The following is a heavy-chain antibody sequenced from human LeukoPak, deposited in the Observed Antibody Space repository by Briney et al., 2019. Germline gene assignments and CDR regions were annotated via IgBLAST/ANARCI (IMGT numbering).Heavy chain of an antibody. V-gene: IGHV3-48*03. CDR1: GFTFSSYE. CDR3: ASNPMINREPIDY. J-gene: IGHJ4*02. CDR2: ISSSGSTI. Sequence: GGSLRLSCAASGFTFSSYEMNWVRQAPGKGLEWVSYISSSGSTIYYADSVKGRFTISRDNAKNSLYLQMNSLRAEDTAVYYCASNPMINREPIDYWGQGTLVTVYS. D-gene: IGHD3-22*01.